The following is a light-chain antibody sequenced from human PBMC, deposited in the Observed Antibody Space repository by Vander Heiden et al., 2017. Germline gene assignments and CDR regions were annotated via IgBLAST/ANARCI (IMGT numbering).Light chain of an antibody. CDR2: DVS. Sequence: QSALTQPASVSGSPGQPITISCTRTSSDVGGYNYVSWYQQHPGKAPKLMIYDVSNRPSGVSNRFSGSKSGNTASLTISGLQAEDEADYYCSSYTSSSTVVFGGGTKLTVL. J-gene: IGLJ2*01. V-gene: IGLV2-14*01. CDR1: SSDVGGYNY. CDR3: SSYTSSSTVV.